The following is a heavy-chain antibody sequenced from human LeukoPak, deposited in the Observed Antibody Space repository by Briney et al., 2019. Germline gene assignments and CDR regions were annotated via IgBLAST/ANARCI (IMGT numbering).Heavy chain of an antibody. V-gene: IGHV1-8*01. D-gene: IGHD2-2*01. Sequence: VASVKVSCKASGYTFSSYDVNWVRQATGQGLEWMGWVNPNSGNTGYAQEFQGRVTMTRNTSISTAYMEVSGLRSEDTAVYYCARAPSPTSYGMDVWGQGTTVTVSS. CDR1: GYTFSSYD. CDR3: ARAPSPTSYGMDV. J-gene: IGHJ6*02. CDR2: VNPNSGNT.